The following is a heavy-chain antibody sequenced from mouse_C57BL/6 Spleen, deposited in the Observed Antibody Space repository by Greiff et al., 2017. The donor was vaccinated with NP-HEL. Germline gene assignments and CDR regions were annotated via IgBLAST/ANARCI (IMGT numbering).Heavy chain of an antibody. CDR3: ARAYYYGSSYDWYFDV. D-gene: IGHD1-1*01. Sequence: VQLQQSGPELVKPGASVKISCKASGYSFTGYYMNWVKQSPEKSLEWIGEINPSTGGTTYNQKFKAKATLTVDKSSSTAYMQLKSLTSEDSAVYYCARAYYYGSSYDWYFDVWGTGTTVTASS. J-gene: IGHJ1*03. CDR2: INPSTGGT. CDR1: GYSFTGYY. V-gene: IGHV1-42*01.